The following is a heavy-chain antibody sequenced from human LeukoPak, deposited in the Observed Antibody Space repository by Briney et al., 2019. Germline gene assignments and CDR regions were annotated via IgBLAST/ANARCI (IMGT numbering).Heavy chain of an antibody. CDR3: TSGVDLAYCGGDCYSGL. CDR2: IRSKAYGGTT. V-gene: IGHV3-49*04. Sequence: GGSPRLSCTGSGFTFGDYAMSWVRQAPGKGLEWVGFIRSKAYGGTTEYAASVKGRFTISRDDSKSIAYLQMNSLKTEDTAVYYCTSGVDLAYCGGDCYSGLWGQGTLVTVSS. D-gene: IGHD2-21*02. J-gene: IGHJ4*02. CDR1: GFTFGDYA.